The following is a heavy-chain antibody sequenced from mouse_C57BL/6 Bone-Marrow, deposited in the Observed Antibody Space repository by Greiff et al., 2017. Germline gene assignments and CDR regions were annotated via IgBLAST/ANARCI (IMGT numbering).Heavy chain of an antibody. D-gene: IGHD1-1*01. CDR2: INPSNGST. J-gene: IGHJ2*01. CDR1: GYTFTGYW. V-gene: IGHV1-53*01. CDR3: AGGDYYDFDY. Sequence: QVQLQQPGTELVKPGASVKLSCKASGYTFTGYWMHWVKQRPGQGLEWIGNINPSNGSTNYNEKFKSKATLTVDKSSSTAYMQRSSLTSEDSAVYYGAGGDYYDFDYWGQGTTLTVSS.